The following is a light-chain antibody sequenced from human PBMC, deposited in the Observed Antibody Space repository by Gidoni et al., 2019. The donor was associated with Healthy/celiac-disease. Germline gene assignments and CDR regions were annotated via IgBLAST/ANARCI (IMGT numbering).Light chain of an antibody. V-gene: IGKV4-1*01. CDR3: QQYYSTPGA. Sequence: DIVMTQSPDSLAVSLCERATINCKSSQSVLYSSNHKNYLAWYQQKPGQPPKLLIYWASTRESGVPDRFSGSGSGTDFTLTISSLQAEDVAVYYCQQYYSTPGAFGGGTKVEIK. J-gene: IGKJ4*01. CDR2: WAS. CDR1: QSVLYSSNHKNY.